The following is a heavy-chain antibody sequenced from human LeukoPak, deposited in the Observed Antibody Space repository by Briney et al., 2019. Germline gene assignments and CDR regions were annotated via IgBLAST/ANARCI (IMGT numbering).Heavy chain of an antibody. D-gene: IGHD3-10*01. CDR2: INSDGSST. J-gene: IGHJ3*02. V-gene: IGHV3-74*01. CDR3: TRVRFNYGNDAFDI. Sequence: GGSLRLSCAASGFTFSSYGMTWVRQAPGKGLEWVSRINSDGSSTSYADSVKGRFTISRDNAKNTLYLQMNSLRGEDTAVYYCTRVRFNYGNDAFDIWGQGTMVTVSS. CDR1: GFTFSSYG.